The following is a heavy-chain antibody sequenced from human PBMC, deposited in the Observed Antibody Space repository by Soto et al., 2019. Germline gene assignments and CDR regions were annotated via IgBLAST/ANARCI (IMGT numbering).Heavy chain of an antibody. J-gene: IGHJ4*02. V-gene: IGHV4-59*12. Sequence: SETLSLTCTVSGGSISNYYWSWIRQPPGKGLEWIGYIYHSGSTNYNPSLKSRVTISVDKSKNQFSLKLSSVTAADTAAYYCARGSAAGTKSPFDYWGQGTLVTVSS. CDR2: IYHSGST. D-gene: IGHD6-13*01. CDR1: GGSISNYY. CDR3: ARGSAAGTKSPFDY.